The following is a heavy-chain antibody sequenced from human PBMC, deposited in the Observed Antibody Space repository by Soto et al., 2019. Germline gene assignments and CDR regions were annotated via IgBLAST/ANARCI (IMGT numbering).Heavy chain of an antibody. CDR2: IIPMYGPA. Sequence: QVPLVQSGAEVKKPGSSVTVSCKASGGTFSSYAIHWVRQAPGQGLEWMGGIIPMYGPAKYAQRFQGRVTITADESTTTVYMELTSLTSQYTAVYYCARFTSMVRGVIDNWFDPWGHGTLVTVSS. D-gene: IGHD3-10*01. CDR1: GGTFSSYA. V-gene: IGHV1-69*01. J-gene: IGHJ5*02. CDR3: ARFTSMVRGVIDNWFDP.